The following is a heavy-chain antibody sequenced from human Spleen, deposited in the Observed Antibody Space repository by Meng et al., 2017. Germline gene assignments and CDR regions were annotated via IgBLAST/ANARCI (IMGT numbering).Heavy chain of an antibody. CDR3: ARDGSSSNFWSGCRWFDP. CDR2: ISSSGSTI. D-gene: IGHD3-3*01. Sequence: GGSLRLSCAASGFTFSDYYMSWIRQAPGKGLEWVSYISSSGSTIYYADSVKGRFTISRDNAKNSLYLQMNSLRAEDTAVYYCARDGSSSNFWSGCRWFDPWGQGTLVTVSS. V-gene: IGHV3-11*01. CDR1: GFTFSDYY. J-gene: IGHJ5*01.